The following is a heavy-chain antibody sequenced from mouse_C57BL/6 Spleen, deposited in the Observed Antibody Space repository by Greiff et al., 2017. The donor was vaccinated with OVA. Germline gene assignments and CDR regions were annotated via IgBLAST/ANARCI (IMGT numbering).Heavy chain of an antibody. V-gene: IGHV1-81*01. CDR1: GYTFTSYG. D-gene: IGHD3-3*01. CDR3: ARLEGRYFDY. J-gene: IGHJ2*01. CDR2: IYPRSGNT. Sequence: VKLVESGAELARPGASVKLSCKASGYTFTSYGISWVKQRTGQGLEWIGEIYPRSGNTYYNEKFKGKATLTADKSSSTAYMELRSLTSEDSAVYFCARLEGRYFDYWGQGTTLTVSS.